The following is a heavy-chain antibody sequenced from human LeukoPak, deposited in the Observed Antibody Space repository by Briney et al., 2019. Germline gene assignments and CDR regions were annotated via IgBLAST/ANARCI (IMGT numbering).Heavy chain of an antibody. CDR3: ARGLGGGNSVYFDL. V-gene: IGHV4-34*01. CDR2: INHSGSA. D-gene: IGHD4-23*01. J-gene: IGHJ2*01. Sequence: SETLSLTCAVYDGSFSAYYWSWIRQPPGKGLEWIGEINHSGSANYNPSLQSRVTISVDTSKNQFSLKLSSVTAADTAVYYCARGLGGGNSVYFDLWGRGTLVIVS. CDR1: DGSFSAYY.